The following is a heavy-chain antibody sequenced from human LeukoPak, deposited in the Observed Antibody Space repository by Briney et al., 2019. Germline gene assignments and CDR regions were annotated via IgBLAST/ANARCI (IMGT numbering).Heavy chain of an antibody. Sequence: SETLSLTCTVSGSSITSGDYYWSWIRQPPGKGLEWIAYMYYSGSTYYNPSPKSRVTMSADTSKNQFSLKLNSVTAADTAVYYCARPYYYDSRIDPWGQGTLVTVSS. CDR1: GSSITSGDYY. V-gene: IGHV4-30-4*01. CDR3: ARPYYYDSRIDP. J-gene: IGHJ5*02. D-gene: IGHD3-22*01. CDR2: MYYSGST.